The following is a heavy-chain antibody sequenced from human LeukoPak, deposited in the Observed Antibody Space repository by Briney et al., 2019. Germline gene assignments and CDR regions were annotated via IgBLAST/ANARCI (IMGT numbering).Heavy chain of an antibody. CDR1: GGSFSGYY. CDR3: ARGYYSSWYVNWFDP. CDR2: INHIGST. V-gene: IGHV4-34*01. J-gene: IGHJ5*02. D-gene: IGHD6-13*01. Sequence: SETLSLTCTVYGGSFSGYYWSWIRQPPGKGLEWIGEINHIGSTNYNPSLKSRVTISLDTSKNQFSLKLTSVTAADTAVYYCARGYYSSWYVNWFDPWGQGTLVTVSS.